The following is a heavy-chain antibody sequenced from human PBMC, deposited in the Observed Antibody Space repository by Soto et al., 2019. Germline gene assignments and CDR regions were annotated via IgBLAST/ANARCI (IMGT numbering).Heavy chain of an antibody. Sequence: QAHLVQSGAEVRKPGASVKVSCQALEHTSTIYYIHWVRQARGQGLEWMGWINADSGDTTYAEDFRGRVTFTRDTSTNTSHMVLSRLRLDDTGMYFCAGRNYDIFTADLHIWSQGTLISVSS. V-gene: IGHV1-2*02. CDR1: EHTSTIYY. CDR3: AGRNYDIFTADLHI. D-gene: IGHD3-9*01. J-gene: IGHJ1*01. CDR2: INADSGDT.